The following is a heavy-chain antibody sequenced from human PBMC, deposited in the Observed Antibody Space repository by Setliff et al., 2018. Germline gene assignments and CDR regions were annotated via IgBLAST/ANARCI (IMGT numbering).Heavy chain of an antibody. CDR2: IKQDGSNT. Sequence: TGGSLRLSCAASGFSLSNYWMSWVRQAPGKGLEWVADIKQDGSNTYYGDSVKGRFTISRDNAKNTLYLQMNSLRDEDTAVYYCARVPRIIIMVGVISHYYYMDVWGKGTTVTVSS. CDR1: GFSLSNYW. CDR3: ARVPRIIIMVGVISHYYYMDV. J-gene: IGHJ6*03. D-gene: IGHD3-3*02. V-gene: IGHV3-7*01.